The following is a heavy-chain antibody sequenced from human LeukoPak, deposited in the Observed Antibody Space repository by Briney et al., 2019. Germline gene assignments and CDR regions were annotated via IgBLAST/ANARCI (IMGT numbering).Heavy chain of an antibody. J-gene: IGHJ4*02. V-gene: IGHV4-34*01. CDR3: ARDRAVSVVGNFYFDY. D-gene: IGHD1-26*01. CDR2: INHSGST. CDR1: GGSFSGYY. Sequence: SETLSLTCAVYGGSFSGYYWSWIRQPPGKGLEWIGEINHSGSTNYNSSLKSRVTISVDTSKNQFSLKLSSVTAADTAVYYCARDRAVSVVGNFYFDYWGQGTLVTVSS.